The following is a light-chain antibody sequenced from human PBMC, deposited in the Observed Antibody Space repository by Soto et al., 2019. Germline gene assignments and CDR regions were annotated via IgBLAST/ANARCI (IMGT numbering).Light chain of an antibody. CDR1: QSISSW. CDR3: HQYNNWPSWT. J-gene: IGKJ1*01. V-gene: IGKV1-5*01. Sequence: DIQMTQSPSTLSASVGDRVTITCRASQSISSWLAWYQQKLGRAPRLLIYDASSLESGVPSRFSGSGYGTEFTLTISSLQPDDFAVYYCHQYNNWPSWTFGQGTKVDIK. CDR2: DAS.